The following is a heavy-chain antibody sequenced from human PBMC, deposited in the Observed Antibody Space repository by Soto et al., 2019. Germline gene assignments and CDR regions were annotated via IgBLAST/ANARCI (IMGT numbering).Heavy chain of an antibody. Sequence: QVQLQESGPGLVKPSQTLSLTCTVSGGSISSGGYYWSWIRQHPGKGLEWIGYIYYSGSTYYNPSLKSRVTISVDASKNQFSLKLSSVTAADTAVYYCARDYGSGDYYYGMDVWCQGTTVTVSS. V-gene: IGHV4-31*03. CDR3: ARDYGSGDYYYGMDV. CDR1: GGSISSGGYY. D-gene: IGHD3-10*01. J-gene: IGHJ6*02. CDR2: IYYSGST.